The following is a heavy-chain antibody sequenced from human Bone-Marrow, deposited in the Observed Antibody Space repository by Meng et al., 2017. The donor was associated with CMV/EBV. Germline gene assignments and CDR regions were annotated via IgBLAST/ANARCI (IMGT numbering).Heavy chain of an antibody. J-gene: IGHJ4*02. V-gene: IGHV6-1*01. Sequence: QVHLKQSGPGLVKPSQTLSVTCPISGDSVSRNTAAWHWIRQSPSRGLEWLGRTYYRSKWYFDYVVSVQSRITISPDTSKNQLSLQLNSVTPEDTAVYYCARESTVAVVFDYWGQGTLVTVSS. D-gene: IGHD6-19*01. CDR3: ARESTVAVVFDY. CDR1: GDSVSRNTAA. CDR2: TYYRSKWYF.